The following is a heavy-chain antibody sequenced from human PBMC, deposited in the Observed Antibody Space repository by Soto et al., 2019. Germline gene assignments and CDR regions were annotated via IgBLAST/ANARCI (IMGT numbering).Heavy chain of an antibody. CDR3: ARCSSASSHPAYCFDY. CDR1: GDSNSKSY. CDR2: IFHNARSL. V-gene: IGHV4-59*01. J-gene: IGHJ4*02. Sequence: TLSLTCTASGDSNSKSYWSWLRQPPGKELEWIGFIFHNARSLDYDPSFMSRATISIDTPETHISLKLNPVTAAATPPYYSARCSSASSHPAYCFDYWGQGTPVT. D-gene: IGHD2-2*01.